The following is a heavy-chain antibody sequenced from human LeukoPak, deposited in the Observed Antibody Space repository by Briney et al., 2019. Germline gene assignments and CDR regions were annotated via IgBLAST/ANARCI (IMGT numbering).Heavy chain of an antibody. Sequence: GGSLRLSCAASGFTFSTYAMSWVRQAPGKGLEWVSTISGSGANTYYADSVRGRFAISRDNSKNTLYLHMNSLRAEDTAVYYCAEERAGYTNPYYFDYWGQGTLVTVSS. CDR3: AEERAGYTNPYYFDY. CDR1: GFTFSTYA. D-gene: IGHD3-16*02. V-gene: IGHV3-23*01. CDR2: ISGSGANT. J-gene: IGHJ4*02.